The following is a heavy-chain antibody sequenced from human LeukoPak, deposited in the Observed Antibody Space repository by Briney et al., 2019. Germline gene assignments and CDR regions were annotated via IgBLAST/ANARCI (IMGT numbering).Heavy chain of an antibody. V-gene: IGHV4-59*01. D-gene: IGHD6-19*01. CDR2: IYYSGRT. Sequence: PSQTLSLTCTVSGGSITSYYWSWIRQPPGKGLEWIGYIYYSGRTNYNPSLKSRVTISVDTSKNQFSLKLSSVTAADTAVYYCARGGSGWRYYFDYWGQGTQVTVSS. CDR3: ARGGSGWRYYFDY. J-gene: IGHJ4*02. CDR1: GGSITSYY.